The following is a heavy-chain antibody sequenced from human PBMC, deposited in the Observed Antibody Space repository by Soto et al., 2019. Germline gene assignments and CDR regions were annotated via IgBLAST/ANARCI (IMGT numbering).Heavy chain of an antibody. Sequence: GGSLRLSCVASGFTFSNYGMHWVRQAPGKGLEWVAVISYDGSNKYYEDSVKGRFTISRDNSKNTLYLQMNSLRAEDTAVYYCAKDRRSGWYGIDDYWGQGTQVTVYS. D-gene: IGHD6-19*01. CDR2: ISYDGSNK. CDR3: AKDRRSGWYGIDDY. V-gene: IGHV3-30*18. J-gene: IGHJ4*02. CDR1: GFTFSNYG.